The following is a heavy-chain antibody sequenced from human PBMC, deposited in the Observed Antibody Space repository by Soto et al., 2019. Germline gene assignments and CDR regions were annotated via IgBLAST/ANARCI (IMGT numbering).Heavy chain of an antibody. D-gene: IGHD2-15*01. CDR3: ARTGYCSGGSCYSNFYY. Sequence: EVQLVESGGGLVKPGGSLRLSCAASGFTFSSYSMNWARQAPGPGLEWVSSISSSSSYIYYADSVKGRFTISRDNAKNSLYLQMSSLRAEDTAVYYCARTGYCSGGSCYSNFYYWGQGTLVTVSS. V-gene: IGHV3-21*01. CDR1: GFTFSSYS. J-gene: IGHJ4*02. CDR2: ISSSSSYI.